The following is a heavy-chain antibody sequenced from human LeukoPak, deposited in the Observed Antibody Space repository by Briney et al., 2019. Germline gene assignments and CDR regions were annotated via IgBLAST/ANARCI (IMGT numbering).Heavy chain of an antibody. CDR1: GFTFSSYW. D-gene: IGHD4-17*01. CDR2: IKQEGSTK. V-gene: IGHV3-7*01. CDR3: AREGTTLWYYFDY. Sequence: GGSLRLSCAASGFTFSSYWMSWVRQARGKGLEWVANIKQEGSTKYYVDSVRGRFTISRDNAKNSLYLEMNSLRAEDTAVYYCAREGTTLWYYFDYWGQGTLVTVSS. J-gene: IGHJ4*02.